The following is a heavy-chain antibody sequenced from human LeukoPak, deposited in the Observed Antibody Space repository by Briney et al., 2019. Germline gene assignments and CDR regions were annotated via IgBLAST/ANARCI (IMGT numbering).Heavy chain of an antibody. CDR2: VSSSGTT. J-gene: IGHJ4*02. D-gene: IGHD2-21*02. Sequence: PSETLSLTCTVSGGSISGYYWSWFRQPPGKGLEWIGFVSSSGTTNYNPSLKGRVTISLDTSENQFSLKLSSVTAADTAVYYCARAAYCGGDCYLPPFDYWGQGTLVTVSS. V-gene: IGHV4-59*01. CDR3: ARAAYCGGDCYLPPFDY. CDR1: GGSISGYY.